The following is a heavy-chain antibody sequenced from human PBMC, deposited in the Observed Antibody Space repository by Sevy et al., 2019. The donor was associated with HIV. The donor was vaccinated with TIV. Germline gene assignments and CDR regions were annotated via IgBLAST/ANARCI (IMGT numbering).Heavy chain of an antibody. J-gene: IGHJ3*02. D-gene: IGHD2-2*01. V-gene: IGHV4-34*01. CDR3: ARHCSGTSCSHAFDI. Sequence: ETLSLTCAVYGGSFSGDYWSWIRQPPGKGLEWIGEINHSGSTNYNPALKSRVTISVDTSKNHFSLKLSSVTAADTAVYYCARHCSGTSCSHAFDIWGQGIVVTVSS. CDR2: INHSGST. CDR1: GGSFSGDY.